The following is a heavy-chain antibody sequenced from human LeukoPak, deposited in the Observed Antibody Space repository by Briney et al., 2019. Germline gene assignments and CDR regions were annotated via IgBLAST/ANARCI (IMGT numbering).Heavy chain of an antibody. V-gene: IGHV3-53*01. J-gene: IGHJ4*02. CDR1: GFTVSSNY. CDR3: ARNFALDY. CDR2: IYSGGST. Sequence: GGSLRLSCEASGFTVSSNYMTWVRQAPGKGLEWVSVIYSGGSTYYADSVKGRFTISRDNSKNTLFLQMNSLRAEDTAVYYCARNFALDYWGQGTLVTVSS.